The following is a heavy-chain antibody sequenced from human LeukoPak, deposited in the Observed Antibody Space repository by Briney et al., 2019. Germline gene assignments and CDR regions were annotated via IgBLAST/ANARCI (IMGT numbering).Heavy chain of an antibody. D-gene: IGHD3-22*01. Sequence: GGSLRLSCAASGFTFDDYAIHWARQGPGKGLEWVSGINWNSGSKHYADSVKGRFTISRDNAKNSLYLQMNSLKPEDTALYYCTKDFSSCYYFFDFWGQGTLVTVSA. CDR3: TKDFSSCYYFFDF. V-gene: IGHV3-9*01. CDR2: INWNSGSK. J-gene: IGHJ4*02. CDR1: GFTFDDYA.